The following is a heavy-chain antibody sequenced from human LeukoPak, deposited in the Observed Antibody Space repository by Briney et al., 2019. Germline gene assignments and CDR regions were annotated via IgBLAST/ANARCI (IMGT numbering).Heavy chain of an antibody. CDR1: GDSIISDYY. Sequence: SETLSLTCTVSGDSIISDYYWGWIRQPPGKGLEWIGYIYYSGSTNYNPSLKSRVTISVDTSKNQFSLKLSSVTAADTAVYYCASGSSYYYYYYMDVWGKGTTVTVSS. CDR2: IYYSGST. J-gene: IGHJ6*03. CDR3: ASGSSYYYYYYMDV. D-gene: IGHD2-15*01. V-gene: IGHV4-61*01.